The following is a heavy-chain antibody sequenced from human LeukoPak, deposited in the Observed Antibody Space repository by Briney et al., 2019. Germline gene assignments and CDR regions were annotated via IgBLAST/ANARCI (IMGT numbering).Heavy chain of an antibody. CDR2: ISSSGTSM. CDR3: ASGYSYGADY. V-gene: IGHV3-48*03. Sequence: GGSLRLSCAASGFTFSSYEMHWVRQAPGKGLEWVSHISSSGTSMHYADSVMGRFTISRDNAKNSLYLQMNSLRAEDTAVYYCASGYSYGADYWGQGTLVTVSS. J-gene: IGHJ4*02. D-gene: IGHD5-18*01. CDR1: GFTFSSYE.